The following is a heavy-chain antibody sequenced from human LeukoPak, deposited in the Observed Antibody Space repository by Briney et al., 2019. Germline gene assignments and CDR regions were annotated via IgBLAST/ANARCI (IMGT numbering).Heavy chain of an antibody. J-gene: IGHJ6*02. CDR3: ARDPMVRGVMYYYYGMDV. V-gene: IGHV1-8*01. CDR2: MNPNSGNT. D-gene: IGHD3-10*01. Sequence: ASVKVSCKASGYTFTSYDINWVRQATGQGLEWMGWMNPNSGNTGYAQKFQGRVTMTRNTSISTAYMELSSLRSEDTAVYYCARDPMVRGVMYYYYGMDVWGQGTTVTVSS. CDR1: GYTFTSYD.